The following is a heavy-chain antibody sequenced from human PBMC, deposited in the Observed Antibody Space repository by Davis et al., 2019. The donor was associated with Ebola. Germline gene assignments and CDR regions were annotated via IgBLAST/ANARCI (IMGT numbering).Heavy chain of an antibody. J-gene: IGHJ4*02. CDR3: ARDRYILEIDY. Sequence: GESLKISCAASGFTFSSYAMHWARQAPGKGLEWVAVISYDGSNKYYADSVKGRFTISRDNSKNTLYLQMNSLRAEDTAVYYCARDRYILEIDYWGQGTLVTVSS. D-gene: IGHD3-9*01. V-gene: IGHV3-30*04. CDR2: ISYDGSNK. CDR1: GFTFSSYA.